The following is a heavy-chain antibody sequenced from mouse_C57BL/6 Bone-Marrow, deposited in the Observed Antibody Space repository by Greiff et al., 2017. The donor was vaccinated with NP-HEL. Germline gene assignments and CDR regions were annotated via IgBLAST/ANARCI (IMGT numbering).Heavy chain of an antibody. J-gene: IGHJ4*01. CDR3: ARGGRVLIYDGYYGEYAMDY. V-gene: IGHV5-16*01. CDR1: GFTFSDYY. D-gene: IGHD2-3*01. Sequence: EVKLVESEGGLVQPGSSMKLSCTASGFTFSDYYMAWVRQVPEKGLEWVANINYDGSSTYYLDSLKSRFIISRDNAKNILYLQMSSLKSEDTATYYCARGGRVLIYDGYYGEYAMDYWGQGTSVTVSS. CDR2: INYDGSST.